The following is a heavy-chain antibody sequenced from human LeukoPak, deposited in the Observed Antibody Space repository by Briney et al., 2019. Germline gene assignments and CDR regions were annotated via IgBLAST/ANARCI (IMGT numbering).Heavy chain of an antibody. D-gene: IGHD6-13*01. CDR2: ISSSGSTI. Sequence: GGSLRLSCAASGFTFSDYYMSWIRQAPGKGLEWASYISSSGSTIYYADSVKGRFTISRDNAKNSLYLQMNSLRAEDTAVYYCARDVAAAGYYYYYYMDVWGKGTTVTVSS. V-gene: IGHV3-11*01. J-gene: IGHJ6*03. CDR3: ARDVAAAGYYYYYYMDV. CDR1: GFTFSDYY.